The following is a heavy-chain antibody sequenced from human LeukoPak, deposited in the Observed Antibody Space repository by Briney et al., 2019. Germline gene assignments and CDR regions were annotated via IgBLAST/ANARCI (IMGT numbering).Heavy chain of an antibody. D-gene: IGHD3-22*01. Sequence: ASVKVSCKASGYTFTGYYMHWVRQAPGQGLEWMGWINPNSGGTNYAQKFQGRVTMTRDTSISTAYMELSRLRSDDTAVYYCAREGTHYYDSSGGWFDPWGQGTLVTVSS. V-gene: IGHV1-2*02. CDR3: AREGTHYYDSSGGWFDP. CDR1: GYTFTGYY. CDR2: INPNSGGT. J-gene: IGHJ5*02.